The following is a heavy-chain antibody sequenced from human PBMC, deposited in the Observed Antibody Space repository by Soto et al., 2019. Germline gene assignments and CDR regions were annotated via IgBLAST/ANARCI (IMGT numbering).Heavy chain of an antibody. J-gene: IGHJ6*02. CDR1: GGTFSSYA. CDR3: AITGGYSYGYYYYGMDV. D-gene: IGHD5-18*01. CDR2: IIPIFGTA. Sequence: QVQLVQSGAEVKKPGSSVKVSCKASGGTFSSYAISWVRQAPGQGLEWMGGIIPIFGTANYAQKFQGRVTITADESTSTAYMELSSLRSEDTAVYYCAITGGYSYGYYYYGMDVWGQGTTVTVSS. V-gene: IGHV1-69*01.